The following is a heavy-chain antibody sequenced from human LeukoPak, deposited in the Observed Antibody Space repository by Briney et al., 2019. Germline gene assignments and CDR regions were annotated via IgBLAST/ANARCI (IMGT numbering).Heavy chain of an antibody. CDR2: ISGSGGAT. J-gene: IGHJ4*02. CDR3: AKPHTPHCSGGTCYLFDY. D-gene: IGHD2-15*01. CDR1: GFTLSSYG. V-gene: IGHV3-23*01. Sequence: GGSLRLSCAASGFTLSSYGMSWVRQAPGKGLEWVSTISGSGGATYYANSVKGRLTISRDNSNSTLYLQMNSLRAEDTAVYYCAKPHTPHCSGGTCYLFDYWGQGTLVTVSS.